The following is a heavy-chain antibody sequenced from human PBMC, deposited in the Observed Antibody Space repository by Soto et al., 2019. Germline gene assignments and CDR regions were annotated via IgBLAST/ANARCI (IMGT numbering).Heavy chain of an antibody. CDR3: ATVPWTAAAS. CDR2: IKPDGSEQ. D-gene: IGHD6-13*01. CDR1: GFTFSSNW. Sequence: EVQLVESGGGLVQPGGSLRLSCAASGFTFSSNWMNWVRQAPGNGLEWVATIKPDGSEQDYVESVKGRFTISRDNAKNSVHLQMNSLRAEDTAVYYCATVPWTAAASWGQGTLVTVSS. V-gene: IGHV3-7*01. J-gene: IGHJ5*02.